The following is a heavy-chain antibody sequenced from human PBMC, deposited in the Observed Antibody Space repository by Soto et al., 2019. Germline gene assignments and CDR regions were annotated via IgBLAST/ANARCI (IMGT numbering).Heavy chain of an antibody. V-gene: IGHV3-7*01. CDR2: IKQDGSEK. CDR1: GFTFSSYW. Sequence: GGSLRLSCAASGFTFSSYWMSWVRQAPGKGLEWVANIKQDGSEKYYADSVKGRFTISRDNAKNSLYLQMNSLRAEDTAVYYCARVLMVYAIGFDYWGQGTLVTVSS. J-gene: IGHJ4*02. CDR3: ARVLMVYAIGFDY. D-gene: IGHD2-8*01.